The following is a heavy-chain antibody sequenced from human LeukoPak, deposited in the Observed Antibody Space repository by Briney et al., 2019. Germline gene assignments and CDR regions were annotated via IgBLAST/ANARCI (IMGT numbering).Heavy chain of an antibody. J-gene: IGHJ5*02. CDR2: IYYSGST. V-gene: IGHV4-59*01. CDR1: GGSISSYY. Sequence: PSETLSLTCTVSGGSISSYYWSWIRQPPGKGLEWIGYIYYSGSTNYNPSLKSRVNISVDTYKNQFSMKLSSVTAADTAVYYCARSQYQLLAGVWFDPWGQGTLVTVSS. CDR3: ARSQYQLLAGVWFDP. D-gene: IGHD2-2*01.